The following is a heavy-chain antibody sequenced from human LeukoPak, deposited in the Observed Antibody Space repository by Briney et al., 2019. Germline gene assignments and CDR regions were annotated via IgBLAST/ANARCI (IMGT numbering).Heavy chain of an antibody. CDR3: AKRGVVIRVILVGFHREANYFDS. V-gene: IGHV3-23*01. CDR2: ISGSGGGT. Sequence: GGSLRLSCTVSGITLSNYGMSWVRQAPGRGLEWVAGISGSGGGTKYADSVKGRFTISRDNPKNTLYLQMNSLRAKDTAVYFCAKRGVVIRVILVGFHREANYFDSWGQGALVNVSS. J-gene: IGHJ4*02. CDR1: GITLSNYG. D-gene: IGHD3-22*01.